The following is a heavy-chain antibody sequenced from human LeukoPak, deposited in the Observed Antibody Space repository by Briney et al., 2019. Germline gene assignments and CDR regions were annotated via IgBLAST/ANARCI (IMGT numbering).Heavy chain of an antibody. D-gene: IGHD6-19*01. Sequence: GRSLRLSCAASGFTFSSYGMHWVRQAPGKGLEWVAVIWYDGSNKFYAGSVKGRFTISRDNSKNTLYLQMNSLRAEDTAVYYCARGPGIAVAGTDFDYWGQGTLVTVSS. CDR3: ARGPGIAVAGTDFDY. V-gene: IGHV3-33*01. CDR1: GFTFSSYG. CDR2: IWYDGSNK. J-gene: IGHJ4*02.